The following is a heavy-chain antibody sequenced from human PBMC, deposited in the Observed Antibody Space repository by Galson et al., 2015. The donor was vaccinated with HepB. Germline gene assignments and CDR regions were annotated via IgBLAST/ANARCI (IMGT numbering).Heavy chain of an antibody. V-gene: IGHV3-21*01. J-gene: IGHJ4*02. Sequence: SLRLSCAASGFTFNKFSMGWVRQAPDKGLEWVASIDNNTPHIYYADSVKGRFTISREDAKNSLYLQMNSLRAEDTAIYYCVRDSYCNNGVCYDYWGQGTLVTVSS. D-gene: IGHD2-8*01. CDR3: VRDSYCNNGVCYDY. CDR1: GFTFNKFS. CDR2: IDNNTPHI.